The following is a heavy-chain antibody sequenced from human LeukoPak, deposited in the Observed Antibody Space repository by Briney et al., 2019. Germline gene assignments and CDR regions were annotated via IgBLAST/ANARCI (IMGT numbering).Heavy chain of an antibody. CDR2: IKEDGSEK. J-gene: IGHJ5*01. Sequence: GRSLTLPCAASGFTFRSHWMSWVRQAPGKGLEWVANIKEDGSEKYYVDSVKGRCTISRDDAKNSLYLQMNCLRGEHTAVYYCARTGFDGEGSSGWFDSWGKGTLVTVSS. D-gene: IGHD4-17*01. CDR3: ARTGFDGEGSSGWFDS. V-gene: IGHV3-7*05. CDR1: GFTFRSHW.